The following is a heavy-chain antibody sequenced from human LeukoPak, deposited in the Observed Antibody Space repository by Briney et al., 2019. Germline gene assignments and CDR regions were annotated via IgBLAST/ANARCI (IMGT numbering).Heavy chain of an antibody. V-gene: IGHV3-33*01. CDR3: ARGLYDRSGYYVTPDY. D-gene: IGHD3-22*01. J-gene: IGHJ4*02. Sequence: PGGSLRLSCAASGFTFSSDGMHWVRQAPGKGLEWVADIWYDGSNKYYADSVKGRFTISRDNSKNTLYLQMNSLRAEDTAVYYCARGLYDRSGYYVTPDYWGQGTLVTVSS. CDR2: IWYDGSNK. CDR1: GFTFSSDG.